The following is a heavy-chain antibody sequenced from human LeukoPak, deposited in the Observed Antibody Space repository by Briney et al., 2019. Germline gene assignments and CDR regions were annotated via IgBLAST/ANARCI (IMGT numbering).Heavy chain of an antibody. D-gene: IGHD5-18*01. J-gene: IGHJ4*02. V-gene: IGHV3-33*06. CDR2: IWYDGSNK. CDR1: GFTFSSYA. CDR3: AKDLPRYSYGYNYLDY. Sequence: GGSLRLSCAASGFTFSSYAMSWVRQAPGKGLEWVAVIWYDGSNKYYADSVKGRFTISRDNSKNTLYLQMNSLRAEDTAVYYCAKDLPRYSYGYNYLDYWGQGTLVTVSS.